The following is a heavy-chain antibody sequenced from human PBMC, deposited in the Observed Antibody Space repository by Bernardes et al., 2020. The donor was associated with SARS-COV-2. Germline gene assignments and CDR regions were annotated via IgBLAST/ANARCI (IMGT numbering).Heavy chain of an antibody. Sequence: ETLSLTCTVSGGSISSSSYYWGWIRQPPGKGLEWIGSIYYSGSTYYNPSLKSRVTISVDTSKNQFSLKLSSVTAADTAVFYCARRAGENFDWSPEGHWYFDLWGRGTLVTVSS. J-gene: IGHJ2*01. CDR1: GGSISSSSYY. D-gene: IGHD3-9*01. CDR2: IYYSGST. CDR3: ARRAGENFDWSPEGHWYFDL. V-gene: IGHV4-39*01.